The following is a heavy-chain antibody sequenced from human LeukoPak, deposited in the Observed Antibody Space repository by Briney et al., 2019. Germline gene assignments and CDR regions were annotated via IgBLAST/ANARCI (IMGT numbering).Heavy chain of an antibody. Sequence: SETLSLTCTVSGGSISSGSYYWSWIRQPAGKGLEWIGRIYISGSTNYNPSLKSRVTISVDTSKNQFSLKLSSVTAADTAVYYCAREGQLWLNWFDPWGQGTLVTVSS. V-gene: IGHV4-61*02. J-gene: IGHJ5*02. CDR1: GGSISSGSYY. D-gene: IGHD5-18*01. CDR3: AREGQLWLNWFDP. CDR2: IYISGST.